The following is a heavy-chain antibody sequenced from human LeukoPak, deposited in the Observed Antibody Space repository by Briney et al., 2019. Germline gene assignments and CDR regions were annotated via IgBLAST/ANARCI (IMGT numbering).Heavy chain of an antibody. Sequence: TSETLSLTCTVSGGSISSYYWSWIRQPPGKGLEWIGYIYYSGSTNYNPSLESRVTISVDTSKNQFSLKLSSVTAADTAVYYCARDFGPSDYWGQGTLVTVSS. CDR3: ARDFGPSDY. V-gene: IGHV4-59*01. CDR2: IYYSGST. J-gene: IGHJ4*02. CDR1: GGSISSYY. D-gene: IGHD3-16*01.